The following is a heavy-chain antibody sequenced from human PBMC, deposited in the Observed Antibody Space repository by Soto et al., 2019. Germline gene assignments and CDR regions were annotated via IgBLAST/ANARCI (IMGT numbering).Heavy chain of an antibody. J-gene: IGHJ5*02. D-gene: IGHD3-9*01. V-gene: IGHV1-3*01. Sequence: ASVKVSCKASGYTFTSYAMHWVRQAPGQRLEWMGWINAGNGNTKYSQKFQGRVTITRDTSASTAYMELCSLRSEDTAVYYCARDLTLLRYFDSYNWSDPWGQGTLVTVYS. CDR3: ARDLTLLRYFDSYNWSDP. CDR1: GYTFTSYA. CDR2: INAGNGNT.